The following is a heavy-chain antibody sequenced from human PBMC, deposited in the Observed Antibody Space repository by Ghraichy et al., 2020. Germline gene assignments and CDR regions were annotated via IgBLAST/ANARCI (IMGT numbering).Heavy chain of an antibody. Sequence: SETLSLTCTVSGGSISSSSYYWGWIRQPPGKGLEWIGSIYYSGSTYYNPSLKSRVTISVDTSKNQFSLKLSSVTAADTAVYYGARPKPIWFGELLVELYAFDIWGQGTMVTVSS. D-gene: IGHD3-10*01. CDR3: ARPKPIWFGELLVELYAFDI. V-gene: IGHV4-39*01. CDR2: IYYSGST. J-gene: IGHJ3*02. CDR1: GGSISSSSYY.